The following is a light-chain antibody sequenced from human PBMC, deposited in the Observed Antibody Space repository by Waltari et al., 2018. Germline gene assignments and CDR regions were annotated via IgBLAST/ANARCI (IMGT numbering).Light chain of an antibody. J-gene: IGKJ5*01. Sequence: DIQMTHSPSYVSASVGDRFTTTCRASRDINSRLAWDQQKPGKAPKLLIYAVSSLQSGVPSRFSGSGSGTDFTLTISSLQPDDFATYFCHLANNLPYTFGQGTRLEVK. V-gene: IGKV1-12*02. CDR3: HLANNLPYT. CDR2: AVS. CDR1: RDINSR.